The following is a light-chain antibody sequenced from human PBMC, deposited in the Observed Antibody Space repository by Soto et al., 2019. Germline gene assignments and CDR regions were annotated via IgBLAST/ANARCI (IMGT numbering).Light chain of an antibody. CDR1: NIGSKS. CDR3: QVWDSSSDRVV. V-gene: IGLV3-21*04. J-gene: IGLJ2*01. CDR2: YDS. Sequence: SYELTQPPSVSVAPGKTARITCGGNNIGSKSVHWYQQKPGQAPVLVIYYDSDRPSGIPERFSGSNSGNTATLTISRVEAGDEADDYCQVWDSSSDRVVFGGGTKVTVL.